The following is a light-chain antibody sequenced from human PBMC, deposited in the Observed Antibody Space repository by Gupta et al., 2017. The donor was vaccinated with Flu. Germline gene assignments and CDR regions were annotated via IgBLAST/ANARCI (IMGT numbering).Light chain of an antibody. J-gene: IGKJ4*01. Sequence: PSSLSASVGDRVTITCRARQGVATWLAWYQQKPGKAPMLLIYVASNLESGVPSRFSGSGSGTQFTLTISSLQPDDFATYYCQQHKTYPFTFGRGTKVEIK. CDR2: VAS. V-gene: IGKV1-5*01. CDR1: QGVATW. CDR3: QQHKTYPFT.